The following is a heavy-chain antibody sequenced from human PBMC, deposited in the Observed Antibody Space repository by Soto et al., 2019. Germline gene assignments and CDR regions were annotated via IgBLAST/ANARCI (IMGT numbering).Heavy chain of an antibody. D-gene: IGHD3-3*01. V-gene: IGHV3-33*01. J-gene: IGHJ6*02. Sequence: QVQLVESGGGVVQPGRSLRLSCAASGFTFSSYGMHWVRQAPGKGLEWVAVIWYDGSNKYYADSVKGRFTISRDNSKNSLYRKRNCVRAEETSVYYWARGRSRFCGGGQTRTGCGMDVWGQGTPVTVS. CDR3: ARGRSRFCGGGQTRTGCGMDV. CDR2: IWYDGSNK. CDR1: GFTFSSYG.